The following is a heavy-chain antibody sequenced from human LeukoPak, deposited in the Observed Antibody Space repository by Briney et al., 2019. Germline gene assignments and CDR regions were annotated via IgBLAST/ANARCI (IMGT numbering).Heavy chain of an antibody. CDR1: GFSFSSYE. D-gene: IGHD6-25*01. CDR2: VSASGTLT. V-gene: IGHV3-48*03. Sequence: GGSLRPSCAASGFSFSSYEMSWVRQAPGKGLEWISYVSASGTLTHYADSVEGRFTISRDNAKNSLYLQMNSLRGEDTAVYYCARDGTPIYSSGWVYMDVWGKGTTVTISS. J-gene: IGHJ6*04. CDR3: ARDGTPIYSSGWVYMDV.